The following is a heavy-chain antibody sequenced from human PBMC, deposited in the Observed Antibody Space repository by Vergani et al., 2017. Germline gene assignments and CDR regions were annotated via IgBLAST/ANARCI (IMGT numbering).Heavy chain of an antibody. CDR1: GGTFSSYA. D-gene: IGHD3-3*01. CDR2: IIPIFGTA. V-gene: IGHV1-69*06. CDR3: ARGGDYDFWSGYYTYYYYYYMDV. J-gene: IGHJ6*03. Sequence: QVQLVQSGAEVKKPGSSVKVSCKASGGTFSSYAISWVRQAPGQGLEWMGRIIPIFGTANYAQKFQGRVTMTRNTSISTAYMELSSLRSEDTAVYYCARGGDYDFWSGYYTYYYYYYMDVWGKGTTVTVSS.